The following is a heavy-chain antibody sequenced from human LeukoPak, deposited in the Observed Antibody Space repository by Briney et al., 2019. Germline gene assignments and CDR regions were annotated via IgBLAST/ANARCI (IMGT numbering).Heavy chain of an antibody. D-gene: IGHD3-10*01. J-gene: IGHJ4*02. Sequence: GGSLRLSCAASGFTFSSYAMSWVRQAPGTGLEWVSAISGSGTTIYYADSVKGRFTISRDNAKNSLFLQMNSLRAEDTAVYYCARDRIYYGSGSRFDYWGQGTLVTVSS. CDR2: ISGSGTTI. CDR3: ARDRIYYGSGSRFDY. CDR1: GFTFSSYA. V-gene: IGHV3-48*04.